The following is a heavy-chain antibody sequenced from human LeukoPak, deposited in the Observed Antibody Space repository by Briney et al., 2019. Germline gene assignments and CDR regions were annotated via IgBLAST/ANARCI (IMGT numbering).Heavy chain of an antibody. D-gene: IGHD2-2*02. V-gene: IGHV3-23*01. CDR1: GFNFNNYA. J-gene: IGHJ3*01. CDR2: ITSSANSI. CDR3: AKDVGLVAPAAIMAFGV. Sequence: GGSLRLSCVASGFNFNNYAMTWVRQAPGKGLDWVSTITSSANSIYYTESVRGRFTISRDNSQNTLHLQMNNLRVEDTGIYYCAKDVGLVAPAAIMAFGVWGQGTMVTVSA.